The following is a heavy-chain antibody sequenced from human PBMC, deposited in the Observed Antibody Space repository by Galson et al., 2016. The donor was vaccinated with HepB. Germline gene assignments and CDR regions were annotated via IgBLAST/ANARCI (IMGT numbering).Heavy chain of an antibody. CDR3: ASDPAGAVAGIPHWLDP. CDR2: VNAFTGTT. V-gene: IGHV1-18*01. J-gene: IGHJ5*02. Sequence: SVKVSCKASGYSFSSFGMSWVRQAPGQGLEWLAWVNAFTGTTTYAQKVEGRASVTTDTSTSTVYLDLRSLRKDDTAVYYCASDPAGAVAGIPHWLDPWGQGTLVTVSS. CDR1: GYSFSSFG. D-gene: IGHD6-19*01.